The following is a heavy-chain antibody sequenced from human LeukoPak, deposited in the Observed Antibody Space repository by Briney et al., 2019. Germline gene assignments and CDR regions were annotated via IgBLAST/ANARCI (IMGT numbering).Heavy chain of an antibody. J-gene: IGHJ4*02. V-gene: IGHV3-48*01. CDR3: AREGLLTPPLDY. CDR2: ISSSSTI. Sequence: PGGSLRLSCAASGFTFSSYSMNWVRQAPGKGLEWVSYISSSSTIYYADSVKGRFTISRDNAKNSLYLQMNSLRAEDTAVYYCAREGLLTPPLDYWGQGTLVTVSS. D-gene: IGHD3-22*01. CDR1: GFTFSSYS.